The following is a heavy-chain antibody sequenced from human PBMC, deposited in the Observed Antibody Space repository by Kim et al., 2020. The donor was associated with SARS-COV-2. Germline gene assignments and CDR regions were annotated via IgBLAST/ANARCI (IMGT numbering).Heavy chain of an antibody. J-gene: IGHJ5*02. V-gene: IGHV1-18*01. CDR3: ARGGATVNWFDT. Sequence: TIYAQKFQGRVTMTTDTSTSTAYMELTSLRSDDTAVYYCARGGATVNWFDTWGQGTLVTVS. D-gene: IGHD4-4*01. CDR2: T.